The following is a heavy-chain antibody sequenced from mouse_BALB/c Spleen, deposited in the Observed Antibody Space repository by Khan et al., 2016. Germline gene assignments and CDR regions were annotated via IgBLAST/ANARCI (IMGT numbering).Heavy chain of an antibody. CDR1: GYAFTNYL. V-gene: IGHV1-54*01. J-gene: IGHJ4*01. CDR3: ARCDGNYYAMDY. CDR2: INPGSGGT. D-gene: IGHD2-1*01. Sequence: QVQLQQSGAELVRPGTSVKVSCKASGYAFTNYLIEWVKQRPGQGLEWIGVINPGSGGTNYNEKFKGKATLTADKSSSTAYMQLSSLTSDDSAVXYCARCDGNYYAMDYWGQGTSVTVSS.